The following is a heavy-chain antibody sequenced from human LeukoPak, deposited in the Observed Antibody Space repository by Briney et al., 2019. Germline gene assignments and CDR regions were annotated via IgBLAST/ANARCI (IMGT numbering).Heavy chain of an antibody. CDR3: AREGKGSGWYGEDY. Sequence: GGSLRLSCAASGFTFSSYWMSWVRQAPGKGLEWVANIKQDGSEKYYVDSVKGRFTISRDNAKNSLYLQMNSLRAEDTAVYYCAREGKGSGWYGEDYWGQGTLVTVSS. V-gene: IGHV3-7*01. CDR1: GFTFSSYW. CDR2: IKQDGSEK. D-gene: IGHD6-19*01. J-gene: IGHJ4*02.